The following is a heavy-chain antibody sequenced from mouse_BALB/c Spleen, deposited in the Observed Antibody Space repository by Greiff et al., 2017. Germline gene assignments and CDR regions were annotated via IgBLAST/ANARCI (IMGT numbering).Heavy chain of an antibody. CDR2: ISYSGST. CDR1: GYSITSDYA. CDR3: ARYHYGNYEGHGDY. Sequence: EVQLQESGPGLVKPSQSLSLTCTVTGYSITSDYAWNWIRQFPGNKLEWMGYISYSGSTSYNPSLKSRISITRDTSKNQFFLQLNSVTTEDTATYYCARYHYGNYEGHGDYWGQGTSVTVSS. D-gene: IGHD2-1*01. V-gene: IGHV3-2*02. J-gene: IGHJ4*01.